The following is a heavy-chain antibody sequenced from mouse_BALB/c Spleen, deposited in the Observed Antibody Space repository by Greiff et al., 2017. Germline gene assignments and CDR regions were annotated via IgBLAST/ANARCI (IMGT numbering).Heavy chain of an antibody. CDR1: GYTFTSYW. V-gene: IGHV1-87*01. J-gene: IGHJ4*01. CDR3: ARSSYAMDY. Sequence: VQLVESGAELARPGASVKLSCKASGYTFTSYWMQWVKQRPGQGLEWIGAIYPGDGDTRYTQKFKGKATLTADKSSSTAYMQLSSLASEDSAVYYCARSSYAMDYWGQGTSVTVSS. D-gene: IGHD1-3*01. CDR2: IYPGDGDT.